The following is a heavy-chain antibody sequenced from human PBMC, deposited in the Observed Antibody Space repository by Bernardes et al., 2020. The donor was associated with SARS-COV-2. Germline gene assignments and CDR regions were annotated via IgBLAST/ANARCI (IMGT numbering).Heavy chain of an antibody. D-gene: IGHD4-17*01. Sequence: GGSLRLSCAASGFTFNTYAMHWVHQAPGKGLEWVAFISFDGSNKYYADSVKGRFTISRDNSRNTLYLLMNSLRPEDTAVYYCARDWDYGESGYYYGVDVWGQGTTVTVSS. J-gene: IGHJ6*02. CDR3: ARDWDYGESGYYYGVDV. CDR1: GFTFNTYA. CDR2: ISFDGSNK. V-gene: IGHV3-30-3*01.